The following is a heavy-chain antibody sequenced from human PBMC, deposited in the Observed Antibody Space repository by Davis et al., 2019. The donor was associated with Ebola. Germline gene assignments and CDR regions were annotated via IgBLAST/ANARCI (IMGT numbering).Heavy chain of an antibody. V-gene: IGHV1-2*06. Sequence: ASVPVSCQASRYTFTDYTIHWMRQAPGPGLEWLGRVILKSGATNYEQKLQGRVTMTRDTSISTVYMELSSLRDDDAADYYSARGHNHAHAYWGQGTLVTVSS. D-gene: IGHD1-14*01. J-gene: IGHJ1*01. CDR3: ARGHNHAHAY. CDR1: RYTFTDYT. CDR2: VILKSGAT.